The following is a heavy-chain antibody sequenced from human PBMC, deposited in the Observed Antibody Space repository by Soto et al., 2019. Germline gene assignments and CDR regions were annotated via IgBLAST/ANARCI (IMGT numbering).Heavy chain of an antibody. CDR1: GVSISSGGYY. D-gene: IGHD2-15*01. Sequence: PSETLSLTCTVSGVSISSGGYYWGWIRQSPEKGLEWLGYIGHLETTYYNPSFKSRLSLSIDRTRNQFSLSLSSMTAADKAVYYCARGGGYDSFDFWGQGIQVTVSS. CDR3: ARGGGYDSFDF. CDR2: IGHLETT. J-gene: IGHJ4*02. V-gene: IGHV4-30-2*06.